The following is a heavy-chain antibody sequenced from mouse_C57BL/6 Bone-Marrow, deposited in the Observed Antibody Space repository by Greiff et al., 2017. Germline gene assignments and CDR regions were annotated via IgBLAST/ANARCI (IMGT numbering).Heavy chain of an antibody. CDR3: ARAGGAWFAY. CDR1: GYSFTGYY. Sequence: VQLQQSGPELVKPGASVKISCKASGYSFTGYYMNWVKQSPEKSLEWIGEINPSTGGTTYNQKFKAKATLTVDKSSSTAYMQLNSLTSEDSAVYYCARAGGAWFAYCGQGTLVTVSA. V-gene: IGHV1-42*01. CDR2: INPSTGGT. J-gene: IGHJ3*01.